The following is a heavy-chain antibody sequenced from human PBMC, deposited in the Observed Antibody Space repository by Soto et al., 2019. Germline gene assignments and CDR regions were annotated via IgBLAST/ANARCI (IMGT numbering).Heavy chain of an antibody. D-gene: IGHD2-2*01. V-gene: IGHV5-51*01. CDR2: IYPGDSDT. CDR1: GYSFTSYW. CDR3: ARQGDCSSTSCYFYTPNWFDP. J-gene: IGHJ5*02. Sequence: GESLKISCKGSGYSFTSYWIGWVRQMPGKGLEWMGIIYPGDSDTRYSPSFQGQVTISADKSISTAYLQWSSLKASDTAMYYCARQGDCSSTSCYFYTPNWFDPWGQGTLVTVSS.